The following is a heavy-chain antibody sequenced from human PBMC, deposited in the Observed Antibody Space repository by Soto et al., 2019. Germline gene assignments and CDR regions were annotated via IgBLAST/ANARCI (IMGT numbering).Heavy chain of an antibody. CDR1: GGTFSSDS. J-gene: IGHJ4*02. D-gene: IGHD2-15*01. Sequence: QVQLVQSGAEVKKPGSSVMVSCKASGGTFSSDSFSWVRQAHGQGLEWMGGIIPMFDTPIYAQKFQDRVTITADESTSTAYMQLSSLRSGDTAVYYCARSGGLDRDFNYWGQGSLVTVSS. V-gene: IGHV1-69*12. CDR3: ARSGGLDRDFNY. CDR2: IIPMFDTP.